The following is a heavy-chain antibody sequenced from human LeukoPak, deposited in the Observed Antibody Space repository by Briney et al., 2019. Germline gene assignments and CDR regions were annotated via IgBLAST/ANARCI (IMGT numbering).Heavy chain of an antibody. D-gene: IGHD2-2*01. CDR3: ASATYYCSSTSCYGYYYYMDV. J-gene: IGHJ6*03. CDR2: INPNSGGT. V-gene: IGHV1-2*06. Sequence: ASVKVSCKASGYTFTGYYMHWVRQAPGQGLEWMGRINPNSGGTNYAQKFRGRVTMTRDTSISTAYMELSRLRSDDTAVYYCASATYYCSSTSCYGYYYYMDVWGKGTTVTVSS. CDR1: GYTFTGYY.